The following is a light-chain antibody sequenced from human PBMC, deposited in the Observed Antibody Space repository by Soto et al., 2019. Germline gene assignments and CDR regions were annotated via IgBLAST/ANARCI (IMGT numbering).Light chain of an antibody. J-gene: IGKJ4*01. Sequence: EIVLTQSPAALSFSPGERATLSCRASQSVGNSLAWYQQKPGQAPRLLIYDASSKPTDIPARFTGSGSGTDFSLTISGLEPEDFAVYYCQQRSNLPLTFGGGTKVEIK. CDR3: QQRSNLPLT. V-gene: IGKV3-11*01. CDR1: QSVGNS. CDR2: DAS.